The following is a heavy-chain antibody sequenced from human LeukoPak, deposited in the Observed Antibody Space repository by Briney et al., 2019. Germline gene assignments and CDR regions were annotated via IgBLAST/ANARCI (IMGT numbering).Heavy chain of an antibody. D-gene: IGHD3-22*01. CDR2: IYYSGST. CDR1: GGSISSYY. J-gene: IGHJ4*02. V-gene: IGHV4-59*01. CDR3: ARGEYYYDSSVYLY. Sequence: PSETLSLTCTVSGGSISSYYWSWIRQPPGKGLEWIGYIYYSGSTNYNPSLKSRVTISVDTSKNQFSLKLSSVTAADTAVYYCARGEYYYDSSVYLYWGQGTLVTVSS.